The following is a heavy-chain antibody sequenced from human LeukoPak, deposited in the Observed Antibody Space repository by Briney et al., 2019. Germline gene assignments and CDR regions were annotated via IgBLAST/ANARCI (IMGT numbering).Heavy chain of an antibody. Sequence: SVKVSCKASGGTFSSYAISWVRQAPGQGLEWMGRIIPILGIANYAQKFQGRVTITADKSTSTAYMELSSLRSEDTAVYYCASPEWLQHSPLFDYWGQGTLVTVSS. V-gene: IGHV1-69*04. CDR3: ASPEWLQHSPLFDY. CDR2: IIPILGIA. D-gene: IGHD5-24*01. CDR1: GGTFSSYA. J-gene: IGHJ4*02.